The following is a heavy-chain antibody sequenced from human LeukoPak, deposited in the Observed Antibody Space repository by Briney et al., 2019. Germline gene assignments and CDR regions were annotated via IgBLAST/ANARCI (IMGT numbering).Heavy chain of an antibody. CDR2: IYTSGST. CDR3: ARLSTVTTSFDY. J-gene: IGHJ4*02. CDR1: GGSISSSSHY. V-gene: IGHV4-61*02. Sequence: SETLSLTCTVSGGSISSSSHYWSWIRQPAGKGLEWIGRIYTSGSTNYNPSLKSRVTISVDTSKNQFSLKLRSVTAADTAVYYCARLSTVTTSFDYWGQGTLVTVSS. D-gene: IGHD4-17*01.